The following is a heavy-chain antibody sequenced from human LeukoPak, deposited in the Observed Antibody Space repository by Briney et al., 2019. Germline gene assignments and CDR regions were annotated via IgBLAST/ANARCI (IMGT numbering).Heavy chain of an antibody. D-gene: IGHD1-1*01. CDR1: GFTFSSYC. J-gene: IGHJ4*02. CDR2: IFNDGSAT. V-gene: IGHV3-74*01. CDR3: ARDWKLDY. Sequence: GGSLCLSCAASGFTFSSYCMHWVRQAPGKGLVWVSRIFNDGSATDYADSVKGTFTISRDNVKNTLYLQMNSLRAEDTAVYHCARDWKLDYWGQGTLVTVSS.